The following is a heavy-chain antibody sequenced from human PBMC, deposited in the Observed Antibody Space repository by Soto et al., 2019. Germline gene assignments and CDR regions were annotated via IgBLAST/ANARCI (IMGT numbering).Heavy chain of an antibody. CDR1: GGSISSYY. J-gene: IGHJ4*02. CDR3: ARVFLADSSVHYFDY. Sequence: SETLSLTCTVSGGSISSYYWSWIRQPPGKGLEWIGYIYYSGSTNYNPSLKSRVTISVDTSKNQFSLKLSSVTAADTAVYYCARVFLADSSVHYFDYWGQGTLVTVSS. V-gene: IGHV4-59*01. CDR2: IYYSGST. D-gene: IGHD6-19*01.